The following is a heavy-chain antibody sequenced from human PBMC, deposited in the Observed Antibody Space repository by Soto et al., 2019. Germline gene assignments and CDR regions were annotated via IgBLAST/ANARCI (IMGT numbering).Heavy chain of an antibody. CDR2: MNPNSGNT. CDR1: GYTFTSYD. D-gene: IGHD2-2*01. V-gene: IGHV1-8*01. Sequence: QVQLVQSGAEVKKPGASVKVSCKASGYTFTSYDINWVRQATGQGLEWMGWMNPNSGNTGYAQKFQGRVTMTRNTSTSTAYMELSSLRSEDTAVYYCARYRASDYYYYYMDVWGKGTTVTVSS. J-gene: IGHJ6*03. CDR3: ARYRASDYYYYYMDV.